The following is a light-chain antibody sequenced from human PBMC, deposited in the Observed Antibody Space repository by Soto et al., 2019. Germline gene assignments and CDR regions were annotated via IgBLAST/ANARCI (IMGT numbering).Light chain of an antibody. CDR3: QQRSNWLLT. J-gene: IGKJ4*01. CDR2: DAS. V-gene: IGKV3-11*01. CDR1: QSVSSY. Sequence: IVFTQSPATLSLSPGARATLSCRASQSVSSYLAWYQQKPGQAPRLLIYDASNRATGIPARFSGSGSGTDLTITISSLEPEDVEVYDCQQRSNWLLTFGGGTKVDIK.